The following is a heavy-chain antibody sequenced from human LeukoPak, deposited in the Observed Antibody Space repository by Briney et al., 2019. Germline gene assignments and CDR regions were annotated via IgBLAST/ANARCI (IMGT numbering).Heavy chain of an antibody. J-gene: IGHJ5*02. Sequence: SETLSLTCTVSGGSLSSYYWSWIRQTAGKALEWIGRVYISGSGSTNYNPSLKSRVTMSVDTSKNQFSLKVTSVTAADTAVYYCARDSGTTGEVKFDPWGQGTLVTVSS. CDR3: ARDSGTTGEVKFDP. CDR1: GGSLSSYY. D-gene: IGHD3-10*01. CDR2: VYISGSGST. V-gene: IGHV4-4*07.